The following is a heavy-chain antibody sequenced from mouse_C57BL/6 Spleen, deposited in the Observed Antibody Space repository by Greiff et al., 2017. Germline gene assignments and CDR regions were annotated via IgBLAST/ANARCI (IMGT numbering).Heavy chain of an antibody. D-gene: IGHD1-1*01. J-gene: IGHJ2*01. CDR2: IYPGSGNT. V-gene: IGHV1-76*01. CDR1: GYTFTDYY. Sequence: QVQLQQSGAELVRPGASVKLSCKASGYTFTDYYINWVKQRPGQGLEWIARIYPGSGNTYYNEKFKGKATLTAEKSSSTAYMQLSSLTSEDSAVYFCARSTTVVGDYLDYWGQGTTLTVSS. CDR3: ARSTTVVGDYLDY.